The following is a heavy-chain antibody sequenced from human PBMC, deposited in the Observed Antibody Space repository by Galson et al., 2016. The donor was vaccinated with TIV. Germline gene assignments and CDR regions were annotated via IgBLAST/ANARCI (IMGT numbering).Heavy chain of an antibody. J-gene: IGHJ3*02. V-gene: IGHV3-30*18. CDR3: AKEAGSGYYYVDAFDI. Sequence: SLRLSCAASGFTFSSYDMHWVRQAPGKGPEWVAVILYDGSNENYADSVKGRFTGSRDNSENTLYLQKNSLRAEDTAVYYCAKEAGSGYYYVDAFDIWGQGTVVTVSS. D-gene: IGHD3-22*01. CDR2: ILYDGSNE. CDR1: GFTFSSYD.